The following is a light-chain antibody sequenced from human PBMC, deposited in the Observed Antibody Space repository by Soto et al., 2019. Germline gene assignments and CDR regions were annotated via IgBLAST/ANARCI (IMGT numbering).Light chain of an antibody. CDR2: DVS. CDR1: SRDVGGYNY. CDR3: SSYTISSTYV. V-gene: IGLV2-14*01. Sequence: QSVLTQPASVSGSPGQSIAISCTGTSRDVGGYNYVSWYQQHPGKAPKLMIYDVSDRPSVVSDRFSGSKSGNTASLTISGLQAEDEADYYCSSYTISSTYVFGTGTKVTVL. J-gene: IGLJ1*01.